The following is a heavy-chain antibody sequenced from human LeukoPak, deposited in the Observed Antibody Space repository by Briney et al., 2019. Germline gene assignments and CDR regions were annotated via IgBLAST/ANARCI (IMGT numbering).Heavy chain of an antibody. CDR2: IIPILGIA. CDR3: ARDRDIVVPWYFDY. J-gene: IGHJ4*02. Sequence: SVKVSCKASGGTFSSYTISWVRQAPGQGLEWMGRIIPILGIANYAQKFQGRVTITANKSTSTAYMELSSLRSEDTAVYYCARDRDIVVPWYFDYWGQGTLVTVSS. CDR1: GGTFSSYT. V-gene: IGHV1-69*04. D-gene: IGHD5-12*01.